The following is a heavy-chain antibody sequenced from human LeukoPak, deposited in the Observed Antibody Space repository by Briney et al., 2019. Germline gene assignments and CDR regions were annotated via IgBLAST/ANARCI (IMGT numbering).Heavy chain of an antibody. J-gene: IGHJ4*02. CDR1: GFTFSSYA. CDR3: AKGGRIFTLFDY. CDR2: ISGSGGST. V-gene: IGHV3-23*01. Sequence: GGSLRLSCAASGFTFSSYAMSWVRQAPGKGLEWVSAISGSGGSTYYADSVKGRFTISRDSSKHTLHLQMNSLRAEDTAVYYCAKGGRIFTLFDYWGQGTLVTVSS.